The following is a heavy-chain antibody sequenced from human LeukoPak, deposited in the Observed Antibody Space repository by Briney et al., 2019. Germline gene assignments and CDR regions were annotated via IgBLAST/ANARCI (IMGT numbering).Heavy chain of an antibody. V-gene: IGHV4-39*07. CDR2: IYYSGST. CDR3: ARGRSYFDY. CDR1: GGSISSSSYY. J-gene: IGHJ4*02. Sequence: SETLSLTCTVSGGSISSSSYYWGWIRQPPGKGLEWIGSIYYSGSTYYNPSLKSRITISVDTSKNQFSLKLSSVTAADTAVYYCARGRSYFDYWGQGTLVTVSS.